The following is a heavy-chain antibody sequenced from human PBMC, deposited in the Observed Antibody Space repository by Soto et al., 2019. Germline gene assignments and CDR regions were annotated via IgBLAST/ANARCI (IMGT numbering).Heavy chain of an antibody. CDR2: IYHSGST. V-gene: IGHV4-4*02. CDR1: SGSISSSNW. Sequence: SETLSLTCAVSSGSISSSNWWSWVRQPPGKGLKWIGDIYHSGSTNYNPSLKSRVTISVDTSKNQFSLKLGSVTAADTAVYYCARLKETGTILRITYFDYWGQGTLVTVSS. J-gene: IGHJ4*02. D-gene: IGHD1-7*01. CDR3: ARLKETGTILRITYFDY.